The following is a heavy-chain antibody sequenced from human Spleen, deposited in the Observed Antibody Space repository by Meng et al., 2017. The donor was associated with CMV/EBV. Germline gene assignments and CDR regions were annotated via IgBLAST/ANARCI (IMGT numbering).Heavy chain of an antibody. Sequence: VYCGSSSSYYWSWIRQPPGNGLEWIVAINHSGSTNYNPSLKSRVTISVDTSKNQFSLKLSSVTAADTAVYYCARRLRGRGRGWFDPWGQGTLVTVSS. J-gene: IGHJ5*02. CDR3: ARRLRGRGRGWFDP. CDR1: CGSSSSYY. CDR2: INHSGST. V-gene: IGHV4-34*01. D-gene: IGHD2-15*01.